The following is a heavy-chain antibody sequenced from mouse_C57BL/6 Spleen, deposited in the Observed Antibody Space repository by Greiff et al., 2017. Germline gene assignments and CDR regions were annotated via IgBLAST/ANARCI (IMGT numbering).Heavy chain of an antibody. CDR3: AKRYDYVLYAMAY. V-gene: IGHV2-5*01. Sequence: VQLQQSGPGLVQPSQSLSITCTVSGFSLTSYGVHWVRQSPGKGLAWLGVIWRGGSTDYNAAFMSRLSITKDNSKSQVFFKMNSLQAADTAIYYCAKRYDYVLYAMAYWGQGTSVTVSS. D-gene: IGHD2-14*01. CDR1: GFSLTSYG. J-gene: IGHJ4*01. CDR2: IWRGGST.